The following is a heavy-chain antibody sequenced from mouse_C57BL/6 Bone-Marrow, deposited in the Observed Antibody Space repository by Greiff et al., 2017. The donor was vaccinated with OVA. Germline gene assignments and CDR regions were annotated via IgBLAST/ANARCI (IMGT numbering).Heavy chain of an antibody. Sequence: VQLQQSGTVLARPGASVKMSCKTSGYTFTSYWMHWVKQRPGQGLAWIGAIYPGNSDTSYNQKFKGKAKLTAVTSASPAYMELSSLTHEDSAVDYCRRPLRRYAMDYWGQGTSVTVSS. CDR1: GYTFTSYW. V-gene: IGHV1-5*01. D-gene: IGHD2-12*01. J-gene: IGHJ4*01. CDR3: RRPLRRYAMDY. CDR2: IYPGNSDT.